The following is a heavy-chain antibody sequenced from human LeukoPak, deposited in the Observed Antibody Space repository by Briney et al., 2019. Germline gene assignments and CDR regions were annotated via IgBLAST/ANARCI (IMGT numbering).Heavy chain of an antibody. J-gene: IGHJ4*02. D-gene: IGHD6-13*01. CDR2: ISYDGSNK. CDR1: GFTFSSYA. V-gene: IGHV3-30-3*01. CDR3: ARVYEGSSWFGSPCY. Sequence: GRSLRLSCAASGFTFSSYAMHWVRQAPGKGLEWVAVISYDGSNKYYADSVKGRFTISRDNSKNTLYLQMNSLRAEDTAVYYCARVYEGSSWFGSPCYWGQGTLVTVSS.